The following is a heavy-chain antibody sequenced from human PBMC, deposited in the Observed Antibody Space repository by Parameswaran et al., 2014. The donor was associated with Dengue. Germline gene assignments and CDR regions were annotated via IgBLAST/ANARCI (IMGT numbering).Heavy chain of an antibody. J-gene: IGHJ3*02. CDR2: IYWDDDK. Sequence: WIRQPPGKALEWLALIYWDDDKRYSPSLKSRLTITKDTSKNQVVLTMTNMDPVDTATYYCAHISGWYPGLRAFDIWGQGTMVTVSS. D-gene: IGHD6-19*01. CDR3: AHISGWYPGLRAFDI. V-gene: IGHV2-5*02.